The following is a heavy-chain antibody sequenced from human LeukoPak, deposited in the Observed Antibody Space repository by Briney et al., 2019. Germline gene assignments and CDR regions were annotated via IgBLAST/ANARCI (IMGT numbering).Heavy chain of an antibody. CDR2: IYSGGST. J-gene: IGHJ4*02. CDR1: GFTVSSNY. D-gene: IGHD6-13*01. V-gene: IGHV3-66*01. Sequence: GGSLRLSCAASGFTVSSNYMSWVRQAPGKGLEWVSVIYSGGSTYYADSVKGRFTISRDNSKNTLYLQMNSLRAEDTAVYYCGWSSSWDYYFDYWGQGTLVTVSS. CDR3: GWSSSWDYYFDY.